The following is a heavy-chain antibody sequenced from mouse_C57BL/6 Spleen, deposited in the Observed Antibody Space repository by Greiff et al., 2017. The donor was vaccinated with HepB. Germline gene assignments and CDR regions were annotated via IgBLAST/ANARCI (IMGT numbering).Heavy chain of an antibody. D-gene: IGHD1-1*01. CDR3: VSGDGSSQYYFDY. J-gene: IGHJ2*01. Sequence: VQLQQSGAELVKPGASVKMSCKASGYTFTSYWITWVKQRPGQGLEWIGDIYPGSGSTNYNEKFKSKATLTVDTSSSTAYMQLSSLTSEDSAVYYCVSGDGSSQYYFDYWGQGTTLPVSS. CDR1: GYTFTSYW. V-gene: IGHV1-55*01. CDR2: IYPGSGST.